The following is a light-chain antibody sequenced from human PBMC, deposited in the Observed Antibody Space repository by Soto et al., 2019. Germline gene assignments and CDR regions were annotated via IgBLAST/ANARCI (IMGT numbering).Light chain of an antibody. CDR3: QQSYSTSRT. CDR2: VAS. Sequence: DIEMTQSPSSLYASVGDRVTITCRASQSISNNLNWYQQTPGKAPKILIYVASNLQSGVPSRFSGSGSRTDFTLTISSLQPEDVSTDYCQQSYSTSRTFGQGTKVDIK. J-gene: IGKJ1*01. CDR1: QSISNN. V-gene: IGKV1-39*01.